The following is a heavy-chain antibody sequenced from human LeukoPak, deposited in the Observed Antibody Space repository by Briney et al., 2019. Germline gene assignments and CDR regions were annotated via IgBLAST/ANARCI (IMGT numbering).Heavy chain of an antibody. CDR3: ARAPRGYSYDFDY. D-gene: IGHD5-18*01. V-gene: IGHV4-59*01. J-gene: IGHJ4*02. CDR2: IYYSGST. Sequence: SETLSLTCTVSGVSFSSYYWSWIRQPPGKGLEWIGYIYYSGSTNYNPSLKSRVTISVDTSKNQFSLKLSSVTAADTAVYYCARAPRGYSYDFDYWGQGTLVTVSS. CDR1: GVSFSSYY.